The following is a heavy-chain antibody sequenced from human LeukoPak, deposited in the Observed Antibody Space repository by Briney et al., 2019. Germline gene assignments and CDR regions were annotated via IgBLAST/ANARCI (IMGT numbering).Heavy chain of an antibody. CDR2: IASDGSST. V-gene: IGHV3-74*01. CDR1: GFTFSSYW. D-gene: IGHD4-23*01. J-gene: IGHJ4*02. Sequence: GSLILSCAASGFTFSSYWMNWVRQAPGKGLVWVSRIASDGSSTTYADPVKGRFSISRDNAKNTLYLQMNSLRVEDTAVYYCARGRPHGNDYWGQGTLVTVSS. CDR3: ARGRPHGNDY.